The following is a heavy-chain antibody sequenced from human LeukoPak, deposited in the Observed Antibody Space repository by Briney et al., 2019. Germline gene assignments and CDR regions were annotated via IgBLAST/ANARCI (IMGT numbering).Heavy chain of an antibody. V-gene: IGHV1-18*01. Sequence: GASVKVSCKASGYTFTSYGISWVRQAPGQGLEWMGWISAYNGNTNYAQKFQGRVTMTRDTSISTAYMELSRLRSDDTAVYYCARDVSGSYYDYWGQGTLVTVSS. CDR3: ARDVSGSYYDY. CDR1: GYTFTSYG. CDR2: ISAYNGNT. J-gene: IGHJ4*02. D-gene: IGHD1-26*01.